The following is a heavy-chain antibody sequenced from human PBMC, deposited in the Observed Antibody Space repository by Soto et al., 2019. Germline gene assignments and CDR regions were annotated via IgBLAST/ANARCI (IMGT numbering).Heavy chain of an antibody. CDR3: AREVITIFGVVINGIHDAFDI. V-gene: IGHV4-30-4*01. Sequence: PSETLSLTCTVSCGSISSGDYYWSWIRQPPGKGLEWIGYIYYSGSTYYNPSLKSRVTISVDTSKNQFSLKLSSVTAADTAVYYCAREVITIFGVVINGIHDAFDIWGQGTMVT. D-gene: IGHD3-3*01. J-gene: IGHJ3*02. CDR1: CGSISSGDYY. CDR2: IYYSGST.